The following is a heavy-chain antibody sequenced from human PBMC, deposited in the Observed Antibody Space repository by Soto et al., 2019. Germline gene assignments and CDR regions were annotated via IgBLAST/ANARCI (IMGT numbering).Heavy chain of an antibody. D-gene: IGHD5-18*01. CDR1: GYTFTSYG. J-gene: IGHJ5*02. Sequence: ASVKVSCKASGYTFTSYGISWVRQAPGQGLEWMGWVSAYNGNTNYAQKLQGRVTMTTDTSTSTAYMELRSLRSDDTAVYYCARDLKEKGYRYGSGWFDPWGQGTLVTVSS. CDR2: VSAYNGNT. V-gene: IGHV1-18*01. CDR3: ARDLKEKGYRYGSGWFDP.